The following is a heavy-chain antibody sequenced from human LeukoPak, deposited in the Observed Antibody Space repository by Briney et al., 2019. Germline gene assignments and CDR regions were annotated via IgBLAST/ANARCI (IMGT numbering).Heavy chain of an antibody. V-gene: IGHV3-7*01. CDR1: GFTFSSYW. CDR2: IRQDGSEK. Sequence: PGGSLRLSCAASGFTFSSYWMSWVRQAPGKGLEWVANIRQDGSEKYYVDSVKGRFTISRDNAKNSLYLQMNSLRAEDTAVYYCARDSLVIKDAFDIWGQGTMATVSS. CDR3: ARDSLVIKDAFDI. D-gene: IGHD3-9*01. J-gene: IGHJ3*02.